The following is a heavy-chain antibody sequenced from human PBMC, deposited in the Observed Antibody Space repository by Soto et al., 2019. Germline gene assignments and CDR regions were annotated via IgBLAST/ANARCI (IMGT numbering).Heavy chain of an antibody. J-gene: IGHJ3*02. CDR2: ISGSGGST. V-gene: IGHV3-23*01. CDR1: GFTFSSYA. Sequence: PGGSLRLSCAASGFTFSSYAMSWVRQAPGKGLEWVSAISGSGGSTYYADSVKGRFTISRDNSKNTLYLQMNSLRAEDTAVYYCAKDYCSGGSCYSAFDIWGQGTMVT. D-gene: IGHD2-15*01. CDR3: AKDYCSGGSCYSAFDI.